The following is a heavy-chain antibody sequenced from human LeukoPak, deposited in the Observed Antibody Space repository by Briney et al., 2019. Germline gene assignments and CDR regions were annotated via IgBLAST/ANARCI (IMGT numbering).Heavy chain of an antibody. CDR3: ARRSRLGSKNIDY. CDR1: GGSISSSSYY. D-gene: IGHD2/OR15-2a*01. Sequence: TSETLSLTCTVSGGSISSSSYYWGWIRQPPGKGLEWIGSIYYSGSTYYNPSLKSRVTISVDTSKNQFSLKLSSVTAADTAVYYCARRSRLGSKNIDYWGQGTLVTVSS. CDR2: IYYSGST. J-gene: IGHJ4*02. V-gene: IGHV4-39*01.